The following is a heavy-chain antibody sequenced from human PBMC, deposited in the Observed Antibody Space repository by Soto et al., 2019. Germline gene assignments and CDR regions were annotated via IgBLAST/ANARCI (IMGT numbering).Heavy chain of an antibody. CDR2: INPSGGST. V-gene: IGHV1-46*01. CDR1: EYTFTDYY. D-gene: IGHD6-13*01. CDR3: ATAAYSTSWYDF. Sequence: QVQLMQSGAEVKKPGASVKLSCKSSEYTFTDYYINWVRQAPGQGLEWMGLINPSGGSTSYAQKFQGRVTMTRDTSTSTVYMELSSLRSEDTAVYYCATAAYSTSWYDFWGQGTLVTVSS. J-gene: IGHJ5*01.